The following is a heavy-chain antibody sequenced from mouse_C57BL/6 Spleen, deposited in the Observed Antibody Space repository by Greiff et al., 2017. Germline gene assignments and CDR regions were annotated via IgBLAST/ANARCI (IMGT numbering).Heavy chain of an antibody. CDR1: GFTFSSYA. CDR3: TRTYPLYAMDY. Sequence: EVKLVESGEGLVKPGGSLKLSCAASGFTFSSYAMSWVRQTPEKRLEWVAYISSGGDYIYYADTVKGRFTISRDNARNTLYLQMSSLKSEDTAMYYCTRTYPLYAMDYWGQGTSVTVSS. V-gene: IGHV5-9-1*02. J-gene: IGHJ4*01. CDR2: ISSGGDYI. D-gene: IGHD5-1*01.